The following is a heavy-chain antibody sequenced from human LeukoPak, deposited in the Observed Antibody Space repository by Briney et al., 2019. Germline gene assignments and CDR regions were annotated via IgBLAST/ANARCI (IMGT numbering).Heavy chain of an antibody. CDR1: GGSFSGYY. D-gene: IGHD2-15*01. J-gene: IGHJ3*02. Sequence: SETLSLTCAVYGGSFSGYYWSWLRQPPGKGLEWIGEINHSGSTNYNPSLKSRVTISVNTSKNQFSLKLSSVTAADTAVYYCARDTPQGAFDIWGQGTMVTVSS. CDR3: ARDTPQGAFDI. V-gene: IGHV4-34*01. CDR2: INHSGST.